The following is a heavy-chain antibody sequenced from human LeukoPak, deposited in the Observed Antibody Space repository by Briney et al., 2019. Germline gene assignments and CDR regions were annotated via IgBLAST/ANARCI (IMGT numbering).Heavy chain of an antibody. CDR3: FTGGPDY. V-gene: IGHV1-46*04. D-gene: IGHD2-8*02. Sequence: ASVKVSCKASGYTFTGYSMHWVRQAPGQGLEWVGIINPRDGGISYAQRLQGRITVTMDTSTSTVYMELSSLRSEDTAVYYCFTGGPDYWGQGTLVTVSS. CDR1: GYTFTGYS. CDR2: INPRDGGI. J-gene: IGHJ4*02.